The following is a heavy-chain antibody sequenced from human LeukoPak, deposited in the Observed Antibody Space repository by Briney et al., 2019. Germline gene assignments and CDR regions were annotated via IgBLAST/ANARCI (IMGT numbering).Heavy chain of an antibody. CDR2: ISGSGGST. V-gene: IGHV3-23*01. J-gene: IGHJ4*02. CDR3: ARDAKVVPAAEIDY. Sequence: PGGSLRLSCAASGFTFDDYTMSWVRQAPGKGLEWVSAISGSGGSTYYADSVKGRFTISRDNSKNTLYLQMNSLRADDTAVYYCARDAKVVPAAEIDYWGQGTLVTVSS. CDR1: GFTFDDYT. D-gene: IGHD2-2*01.